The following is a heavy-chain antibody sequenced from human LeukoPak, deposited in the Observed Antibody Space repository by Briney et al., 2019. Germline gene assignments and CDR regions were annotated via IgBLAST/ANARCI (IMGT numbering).Heavy chain of an antibody. CDR3: AKDRGYCSGGSCYYFDY. CDR1: GFTFSSYG. CDR2: ISYDGSNK. V-gene: IGHV3-30*18. J-gene: IGHJ4*02. D-gene: IGHD2-15*01. Sequence: GRSPRLSCAASGFTFSSYGMHWVRQAPGKGLEWVAVISYDGSNKYYADSVKGRFTISRDNSKNTLYLQMNSLRAEDTAVYYCAKDRGYCSGGSCYYFDYWGQGTLVTVSS.